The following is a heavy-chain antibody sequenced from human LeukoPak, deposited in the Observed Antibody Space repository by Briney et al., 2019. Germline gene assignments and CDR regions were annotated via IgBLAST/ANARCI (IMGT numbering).Heavy chain of an antibody. CDR2: IYTSGST. J-gene: IGHJ5*02. CDR1: GGSISSYY. CDR3: ARDLGVMYNWNYLSPIWFDP. V-gene: IGHV4-4*07. Sequence: SGPTLVKPSETLSLTCTVSGGSISSYYWSWIRQPAGKGLEWIGRIYTSGSTNYNPSLKSRVTMSVDTSKNQFSLKLSSVTAADTAVYYCARDLGVMYNWNYLSPIWFDPWGQGTLVTVSS. D-gene: IGHD1-7*01.